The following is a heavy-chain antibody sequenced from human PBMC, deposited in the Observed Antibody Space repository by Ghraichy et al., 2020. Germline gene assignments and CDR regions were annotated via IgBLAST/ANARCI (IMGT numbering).Heavy chain of an antibody. V-gene: IGHV4-59*02. J-gene: IGHJ4*01. D-gene: IGHD2/OR15-2a*01. CDR2: IYYSRTT. CDR3: ARGFYNYDY. Sequence: SETLSLTCTVSGGSVSGYYWSWIRQPPGKGLEWIGYIYYSRTTNYNPSLQSRITISIDKSMNQFSLKVSSVTSADTAVYYCARGFYNYDYWGHGTLVTVSS. CDR1: GGSVSGYY.